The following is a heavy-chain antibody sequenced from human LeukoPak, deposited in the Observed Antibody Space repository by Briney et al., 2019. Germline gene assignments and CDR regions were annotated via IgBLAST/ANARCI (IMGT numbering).Heavy chain of an antibody. V-gene: IGHV3-64*01. CDR3: ARDYSGSGSYDY. CDR2: ISTNGVTT. J-gene: IGHJ4*02. D-gene: IGHD3-10*01. CDR1: GFTFRTYA. Sequence: PGGSLRLSCADSGFTFRTYAMHWVRQAPGKGLEYVSSISTNGVTTYYANSVKGRFTISRDNSESTLYLQMGSLRAEDIAVYYCARDYSGSGSYDYWGQGTLVTVSS.